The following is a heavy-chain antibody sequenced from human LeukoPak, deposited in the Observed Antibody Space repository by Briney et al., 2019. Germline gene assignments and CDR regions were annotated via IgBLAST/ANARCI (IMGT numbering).Heavy chain of an antibody. CDR3: AKDYYYDSSGYYSGLDDY. V-gene: IGHV3-23*01. CDR1: GFTFSSYA. CDR2: ISARGGST. J-gene: IGHJ4*02. Sequence: GGSLRLSCAASGFTFSSYAMSWVRQAPGKGLAWVSAISARGGSTYYADSVKGRFSISRDNSKNTLYLQMNSLRAEDTAVYYCAKDYYYDSSGYYSGLDDYWGQGTLVTVSS. D-gene: IGHD3-22*01.